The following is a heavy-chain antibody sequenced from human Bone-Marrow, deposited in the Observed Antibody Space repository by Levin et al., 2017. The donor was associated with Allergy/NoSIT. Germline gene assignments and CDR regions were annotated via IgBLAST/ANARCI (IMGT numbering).Heavy chain of an antibody. V-gene: IGHV4-34*01. CDR2: INHSGST. CDR3: ARGLISRDIVVVPAARGGFDY. J-gene: IGHJ4*02. CDR1: GGSFSGYY. D-gene: IGHD2-2*01. Sequence: SETLSLTCAVYGGSFSGYYWSWIRQPPGKGLEWIGEINHSGSTNYNPSLKSRVTISVDTSKNQFSLKLSSVTAADTAVYYCARGLISRDIVVVPAARGGFDYWGQGTLVTVSS.